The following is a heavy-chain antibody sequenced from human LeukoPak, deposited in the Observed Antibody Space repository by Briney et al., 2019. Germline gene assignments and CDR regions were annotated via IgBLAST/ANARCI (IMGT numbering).Heavy chain of an antibody. D-gene: IGHD6-13*01. CDR1: GYTLTELS. V-gene: IGHV1-24*01. CDR3: ATSPGYSSSWAFTMDV. Sequence: GASVKVSCKVSGYTLTELSMHWVRQAPGKGLEWMGGFDPEDGETIYAQKFQGRVTMTEDTSTDTAYMELSSLRSEDTAVYYCATSPGYSSSWAFTMDVWGKGTTVTVSS. J-gene: IGHJ6*03. CDR2: FDPEDGET.